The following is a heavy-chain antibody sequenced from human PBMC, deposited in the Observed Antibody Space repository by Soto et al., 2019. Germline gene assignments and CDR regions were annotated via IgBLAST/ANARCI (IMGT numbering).Heavy chain of an antibody. Sequence: GGSLRLSCAASGFTFSSYAMHWVRQAPGKGLEWVAVISYDGSNKYYADSVKDRFTISRDNSKNTLYLQMNSLRAEDTAVYYCARDHLPTYYDFWSGFRGVNWFDPWGQGTLVTVSS. CDR2: ISYDGSNK. CDR1: GFTFSSYA. CDR3: ARDHLPTYYDFWSGFRGVNWFDP. V-gene: IGHV3-30-3*01. J-gene: IGHJ5*02. D-gene: IGHD3-3*01.